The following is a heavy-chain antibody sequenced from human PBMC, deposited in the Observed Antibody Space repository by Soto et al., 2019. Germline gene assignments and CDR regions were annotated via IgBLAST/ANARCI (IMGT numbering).Heavy chain of an antibody. CDR3: ARMAVAGTPTAYYFDY. CDR2: IYYSGST. Sequence: QLQLQESGPGLVKPSETLSLTCTVSGGSISSSRYYWGWIRQPPGKGLEWIGSIYYSGSTYYNPSLKSRVTISVDTSKNQFSLKLSSVTAADTAVYYCARMAVAGTPTAYYFDYWGQGTLVTVSS. V-gene: IGHV4-39*01. CDR1: GGSISSSRYY. D-gene: IGHD6-19*01. J-gene: IGHJ4*02.